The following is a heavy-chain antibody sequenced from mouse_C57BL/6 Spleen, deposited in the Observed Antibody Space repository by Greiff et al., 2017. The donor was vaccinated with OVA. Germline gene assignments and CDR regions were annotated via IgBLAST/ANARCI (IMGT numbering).Heavy chain of an antibody. J-gene: IGHJ4*01. V-gene: IGHV14-3*01. D-gene: IGHD1-1*01. CDR1: GFNIKNTY. CDR2: IDPENGNT. CDR3: APTVVALYAMDY. Sequence: EVQLQQSVAELVRPGASVKLSCTASGFNIKNTYMHWVKQRPEQGLEWIGRIDPENGNTKYAPKFQGQATIPADTSYNTAYLQLSILTSEDAAIYYCAPTVVALYAMDYWGQGTSVTVSS.